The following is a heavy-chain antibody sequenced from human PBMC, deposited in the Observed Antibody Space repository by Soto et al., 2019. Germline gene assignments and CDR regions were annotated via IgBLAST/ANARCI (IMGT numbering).Heavy chain of an antibody. CDR3: ARGYYDRSGYYLDP. D-gene: IGHD3-22*01. J-gene: IGHJ5*02. Sequence: PSETLSLTCTVSGGSISSGDYYWTWVRQPPEKGLQWIGETHHSGATNYNPSLKSRMTTSVDKAKNQFSLQLTSVTAADTAVYYCARGYYDRSGYYLDPWGQGTLVTVSS. CDR1: GGSISSGDYY. V-gene: IGHV4-30-4*01. CDR2: THHSGAT.